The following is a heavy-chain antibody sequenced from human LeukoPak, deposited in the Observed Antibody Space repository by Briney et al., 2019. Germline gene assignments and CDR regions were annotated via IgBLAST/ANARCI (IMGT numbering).Heavy chain of an antibody. CDR2: MNPNSGNT. D-gene: IGHD5-18*01. J-gene: IGHJ4*02. CDR1: GYTFTSYD. V-gene: IGHV1-8*01. CDR3: ARVMDTDVLSGY. Sequence: ASVKVSCKASGYTFTSYDINWVRQATGQGLEWMGWMNPNSGNTGYAQKFQGRVTMTRNTSISTACMELSSLRSEDTAVYYCARVMDTDVLSGYWGQGTLVTVSS.